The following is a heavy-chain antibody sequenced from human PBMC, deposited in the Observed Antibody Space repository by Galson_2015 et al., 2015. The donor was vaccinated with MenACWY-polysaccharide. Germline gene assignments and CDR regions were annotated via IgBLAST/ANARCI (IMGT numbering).Heavy chain of an antibody. Sequence: SLRLSCAASGFTFSTYWMHWVRHAPGKGLEWVSRIKSDGSNKNYADSVKGRFTISRDNAKNTLYLQMNRLRAEDTAVYYCARGHSSYDWGQRTLFS. CDR2: IKSDGSNK. J-gene: IGHJ1*01. CDR3: ARGHSSYD. V-gene: IGHV3-74*01. CDR1: GFTFSTYW. D-gene: IGHD5-12*01.